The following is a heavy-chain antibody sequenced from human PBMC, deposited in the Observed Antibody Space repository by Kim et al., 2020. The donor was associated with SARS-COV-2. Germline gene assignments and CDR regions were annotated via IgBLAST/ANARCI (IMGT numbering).Heavy chain of an antibody. V-gene: IGHV3-21*01. Sequence: GGSLRLSCAASGFTFSSYSMNWVRQAPGKGLEWVSSISSSSSYIYYADSVKGRFTISRDNAKNSLYLQMNSLRAEDTAVYYCARRGIVVVPAAMPGGPYYYYGMDVWGQGTTVTVSS. J-gene: IGHJ6*02. CDR2: ISSSSSYI. CDR3: ARRGIVVVPAAMPGGPYYYYGMDV. CDR1: GFTFSSYS. D-gene: IGHD2-2*01.